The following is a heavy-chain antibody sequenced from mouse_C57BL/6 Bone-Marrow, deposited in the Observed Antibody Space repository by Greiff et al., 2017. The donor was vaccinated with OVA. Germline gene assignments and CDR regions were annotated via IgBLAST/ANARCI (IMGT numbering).Heavy chain of an antibody. V-gene: IGHV1-26*01. CDR1: GYTFTDYY. J-gene: IGHJ2*01. CDR2: INPNNGGT. CDR3: ARQDAFY. Sequence: VQLQQSGPELVKPGASVKISCKASGYTFTDYYMNWVKQSHGKSLEWIGDINPNNGGTSYNQKFKGKATLTVDKSSSTAYMELRSLTSEDSAVYYCARQDAFYWGQGTTLTVSS.